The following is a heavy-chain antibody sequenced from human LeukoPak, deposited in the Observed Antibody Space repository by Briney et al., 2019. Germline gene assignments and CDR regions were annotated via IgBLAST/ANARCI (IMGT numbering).Heavy chain of an antibody. CDR2: ISGSDGGT. Sequence: AAGSLRLSCAASGFPFTTYAMSWVRQAPGKGLEWVSAISGSDGGTHYADSVKGRFTTSRDNSKNTLYLQMSSLRADDTAVYYCARLRNTKTSPRFDYWGQGTLVTVSS. D-gene: IGHD4-17*01. CDR3: ARLRNTKTSPRFDY. J-gene: IGHJ4*02. CDR1: GFPFTTYA. V-gene: IGHV3-23*01.